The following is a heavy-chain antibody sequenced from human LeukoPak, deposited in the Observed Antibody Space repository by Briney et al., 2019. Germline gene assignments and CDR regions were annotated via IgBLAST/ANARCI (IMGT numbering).Heavy chain of an antibody. CDR2: IYYSGST. J-gene: IGHJ4*02. CDR1: GGSISSYY. D-gene: IGHD6-13*01. V-gene: IGHV4-59*08. Sequence: PSETLSLTCTVSGGSISSYYWSWIRQPPGKGLEWIGYIYYSGSTNYNPSLKSRVTISVDTSKNQFSLELSSVTAADTAVYYCARHLSSSSWEYYFDYWGQGTLVTVSS. CDR3: ARHLSSSSWEYYFDY.